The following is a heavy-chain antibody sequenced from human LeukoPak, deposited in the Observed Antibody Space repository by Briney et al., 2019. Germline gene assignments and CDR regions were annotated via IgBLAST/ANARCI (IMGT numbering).Heavy chain of an antibody. CDR2: IYYTGST. D-gene: IGHD2-2*02. J-gene: IGHJ1*01. Sequence: PSETLSLTCNFSGDSYRSFAYYWAWIRQPPGKGLEYIGSIYYTGSTYYNPSLESRVTIFVSTSSNQFSLRLTSVTAADTAVYYCARHEIPYVESWGQGTLVSVSS. V-gene: IGHV4-39*01. CDR1: GDSYRSFAYY. CDR3: ARHEIPYVES.